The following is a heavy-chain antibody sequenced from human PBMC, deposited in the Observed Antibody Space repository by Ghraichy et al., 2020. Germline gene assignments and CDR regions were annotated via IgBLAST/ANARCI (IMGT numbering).Heavy chain of an antibody. D-gene: IGHD3-22*01. V-gene: IGHV3-7*01. CDR3: ARDLLYYYDSSGYYFEDAFDI. Sequence: GGSLRLSCAASGFTFSSYWMSWVRQAPGKGLEWVANIKQDGSEKYYVDSVKGRFTISRDNAKNSLYLQMNSLRAEDTAVYYCARDLLYYYDSSGYYFEDAFDIWGQGTVVTVSS. J-gene: IGHJ3*02. CDR1: GFTFSSYW. CDR2: IKQDGSEK.